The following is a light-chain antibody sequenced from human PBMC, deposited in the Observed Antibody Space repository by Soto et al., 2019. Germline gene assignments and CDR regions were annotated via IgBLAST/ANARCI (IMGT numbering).Light chain of an antibody. CDR2: GAS. J-gene: IGKJ4*01. CDR3: YEDNNWPLLT. Sequence: EIVMTQSPSTLSVSTGERATLSCRASQSVSSNLAWYQQKPGQAPRLLIYGASTRATGIPARFSGSGSGTGVTPANSSLLTEDVAEYYCYEDNNWPLLTFGVGTKVEVK. V-gene: IGKV3-15*01. CDR1: QSVSSN.